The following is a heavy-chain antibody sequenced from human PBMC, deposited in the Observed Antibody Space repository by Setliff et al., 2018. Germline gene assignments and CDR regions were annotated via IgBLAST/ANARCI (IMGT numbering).Heavy chain of an antibody. CDR1: GDTFSSYG. CDR2: TIPMFGTT. D-gene: IGHD6-6*01. Sequence: GASVKVSCKASGDTFSSYGISWVRQAPGQGLEWMGGTIPMFGTTNYAQKFQGRVTVITDESTSTAYMELSSLKSEDTALYYCAKSSGSSSSTNLEYLGPGTLVTVSS. V-gene: IGHV1-69*05. CDR3: AKSSGSSSSTNLEY. J-gene: IGHJ4*02.